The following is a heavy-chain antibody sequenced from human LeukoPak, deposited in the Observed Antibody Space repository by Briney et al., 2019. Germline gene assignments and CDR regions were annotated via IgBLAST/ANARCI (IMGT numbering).Heavy chain of an antibody. CDR1: GFTFSSYG. Sequence: PGGSLRLSCAASGFTFSSYGMRWVRQAPGKGLEWVAVIWYDGSNKYYADSVKGRFTISRDNSKNTLYLQMNSLRAEDTAVYYCARGLMGSSDFDYWGQGTLVTVSS. CDR2: IWYDGSNK. CDR3: ARGLMGSSDFDY. D-gene: IGHD6-6*01. J-gene: IGHJ4*02. V-gene: IGHV3-33*01.